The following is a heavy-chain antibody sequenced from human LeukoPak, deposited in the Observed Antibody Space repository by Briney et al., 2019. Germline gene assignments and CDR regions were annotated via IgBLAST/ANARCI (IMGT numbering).Heavy chain of an antibody. CDR1: GVTFSTSW. D-gene: IGHD5-12*01. V-gene: IGHV3-7*01. Sequence: PGGSLRLSCAASGVTFSTSWMTWVRQAPGKGLDWLGNINPDGSRINYVDSVKGRFTFSRDNAKNSLFLQMNSLRAEDTAVFYCARDSGYNAFDIWGQGTMVTVSS. CDR2: INPDGSRI. J-gene: IGHJ3*02. CDR3: ARDSGYNAFDI.